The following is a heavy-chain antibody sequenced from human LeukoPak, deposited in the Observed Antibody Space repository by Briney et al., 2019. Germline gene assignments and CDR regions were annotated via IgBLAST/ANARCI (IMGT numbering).Heavy chain of an antibody. Sequence: KASETLSLTCTVSGGSISSSSYYWGWIRQPPGKGLEWIGSIYYSGSTYYNPSLKSRVTISVDTSKNQFSLKLSSVTAADTAVYYCARRDRIAGLGNDYWGQGTLVTVSS. D-gene: IGHD6-13*01. CDR1: GGSISSSSYY. CDR2: IYYSGST. J-gene: IGHJ4*02. V-gene: IGHV4-39*01. CDR3: ARRDRIAGLGNDY.